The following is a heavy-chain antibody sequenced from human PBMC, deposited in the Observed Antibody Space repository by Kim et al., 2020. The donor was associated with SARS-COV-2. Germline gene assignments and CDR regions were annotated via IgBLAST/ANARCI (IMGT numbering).Heavy chain of an antibody. Sequence: ASVKVSCKASGYTFTSYYMHWVRQAPGQGLEWMGIINPSGGSTSYAQKFQGRVTMTRDTSTSTVYMELSSLRSEDTAVYYCARDAHPARPQQWLAGGGAFDIWGQGTMVTVSS. V-gene: IGHV1-46*01. CDR1: GYTFTSYY. CDR2: INPSGGST. D-gene: IGHD6-19*01. CDR3: ARDAHPARPQQWLAGGGAFDI. J-gene: IGHJ3*02.